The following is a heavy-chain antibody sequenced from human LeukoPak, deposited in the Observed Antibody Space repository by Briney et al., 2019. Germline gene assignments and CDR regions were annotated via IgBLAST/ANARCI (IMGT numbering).Heavy chain of an antibody. J-gene: IGHJ4*02. CDR2: ICGRGGST. CDR3: ANRGRYYFDR. D-gene: IGHD3-10*01. Sequence: PGGSLRPSCAASGFTFTIYAMTWVRQAPGKGLEWVSAICGRGGSTYYADSVKGRFTISRDNSNHTLYLHMNSLRAEDTALYCCANRGRYYFDRWGQGTLVTVSS. V-gene: IGHV3-23*01. CDR1: GFTFTIYA.